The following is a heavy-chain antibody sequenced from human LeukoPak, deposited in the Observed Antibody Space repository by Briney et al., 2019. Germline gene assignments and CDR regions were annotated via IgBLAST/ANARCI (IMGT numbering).Heavy chain of an antibody. CDR3: ALGREKLGNWFDP. CDR1: GGTFSSYA. CDR2: IIPIFGTA. V-gene: IGHV1-69*05. J-gene: IGHJ5*02. Sequence: ASVKVSCKASGGTFSSYAISWVRQAPGQGLEWMGGIIPIFGTANYAQKFQGRVTITTDESTSTAYMELSSLRSEDTAVCYCALGREKLGNWFDPWGQGTLVTVSS. D-gene: IGHD3-16*01.